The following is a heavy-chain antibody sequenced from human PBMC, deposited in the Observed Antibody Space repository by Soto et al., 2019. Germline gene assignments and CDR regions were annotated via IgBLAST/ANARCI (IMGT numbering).Heavy chain of an antibody. V-gene: IGHV4-31*03. D-gene: IGHD3-22*01. J-gene: IGHJ4*02. CDR2: IYYSGST. CDR1: GGSISSGGYY. Sequence: SETLSLTCTVSGGSISSGGYYWSWIRQHPGKGLEWIGYIYYSGSTYYNPSLKSRVTISVDTSKNQFSLKLSSVTAADTAVYYCARAPNYYDSSGLFDYWGQGTLVTVSS. CDR3: ARAPNYYDSSGLFDY.